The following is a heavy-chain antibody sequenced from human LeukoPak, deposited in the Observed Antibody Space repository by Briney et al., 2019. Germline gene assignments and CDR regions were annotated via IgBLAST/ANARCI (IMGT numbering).Heavy chain of an antibody. D-gene: IGHD3-10*01. V-gene: IGHV3-23*01. CDR1: GFTFSSYA. CDR3: AKDLPDSRESLTGHWFDP. Sequence: GGSLRLSCAASGFTFSSYAMSWVRQAPGKGLEWVSAISGDNTYYADSVKGRFAISRDKSKNTLYLQMNSLRAEDTAVYYCAKDLPDSRESLTGHWFDPWGQGTLVTVSS. CDR2: ISGDNT. J-gene: IGHJ5*02.